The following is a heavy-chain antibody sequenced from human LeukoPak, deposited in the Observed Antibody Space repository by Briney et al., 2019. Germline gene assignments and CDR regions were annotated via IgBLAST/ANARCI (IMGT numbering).Heavy chain of an antibody. Sequence: SETLSLTCTVSGGSISSSSYYWGWIRQPPGKGLEWIGSIYYSGSTYYNPSLKSRVTISVDTSKNQFSLKLSSVTAADTAVYYCARDSLDYGGNSGYYYGMDVWGRGTTVTVSS. CDR3: ARDSLDYGGNSGYYYGMDV. D-gene: IGHD4-23*01. CDR2: IYYSGST. CDR1: GGSISSSSYY. V-gene: IGHV4-39*07. J-gene: IGHJ6*02.